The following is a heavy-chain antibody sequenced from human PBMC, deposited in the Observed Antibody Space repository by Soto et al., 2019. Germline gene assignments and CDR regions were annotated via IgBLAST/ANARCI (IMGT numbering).Heavy chain of an antibody. J-gene: IGHJ3*02. CDR3: AREKELRGAFDI. CDR2: INAGNGNT. D-gene: IGHD1-26*01. V-gene: IGHV1-3*01. Sequence: QVQLVQSGAEVKKPGASVKVSCKASGYTFTSYAMHWVRQAPGQRLEWMGWINAGNGNTKYSQKFQGRVTITRDTSASTAYMELSSLRSEHTAVYYCAREKELRGAFDIWGQGTMVTVSS. CDR1: GYTFTSYA.